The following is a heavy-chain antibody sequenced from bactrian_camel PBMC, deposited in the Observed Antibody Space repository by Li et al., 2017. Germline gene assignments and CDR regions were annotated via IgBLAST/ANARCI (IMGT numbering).Heavy chain of an antibody. D-gene: IGHD7*01. V-gene: IGHV3S55*01. J-gene: IGHJ4*01. CDR3: AADRPITVSGEIRCSESPAFDY. Sequence: HVQLVESGGGSVQAGGSLRLSCTASGFTFDDSDVAWYRQTSGDERDLVASISTDGSTSYVDSVKGRFTISQDSAKNTLYLQMNSLKPEDTAMYYCAADRPITVSGEIRCSESPAFDYWGQGTQVTVS. CDR2: ISTDGST. CDR1: GFTFDDSD.